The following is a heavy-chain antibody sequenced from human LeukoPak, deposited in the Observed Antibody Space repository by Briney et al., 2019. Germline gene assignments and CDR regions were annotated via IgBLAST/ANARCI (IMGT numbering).Heavy chain of an antibody. D-gene: IGHD6-13*01. Sequence: ETGGSLTLSCAASGFTFDDYATHGVPHAPGKGLEWVSGISWNSGSIGYADSVKGRFTISRENAKNSLYLQMNSLRAEDMALYYCAKAGSSWYYFDYWGQGTLVTVSS. CDR2: ISWNSGSI. V-gene: IGHV3-9*03. CDR1: GFTFDDYA. CDR3: AKAGSSWYYFDY. J-gene: IGHJ4*02.